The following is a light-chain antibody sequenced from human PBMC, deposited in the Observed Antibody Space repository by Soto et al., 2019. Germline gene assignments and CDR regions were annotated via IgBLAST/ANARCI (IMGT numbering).Light chain of an antibody. CDR1: QTISSW. CDR3: QHYNSYSEA. J-gene: IGKJ1*01. Sequence: DIQMTQSPSTLSGSVGHRVTIICQAIQTISSWLAWYQQKPGKAPKLLIYKASTFKSGVPSRFSGSGSGTEFTLTISSLQPDDFETYYCQHYNSYSEAFGQGTTVDIK. CDR2: KAS. V-gene: IGKV1-5*03.